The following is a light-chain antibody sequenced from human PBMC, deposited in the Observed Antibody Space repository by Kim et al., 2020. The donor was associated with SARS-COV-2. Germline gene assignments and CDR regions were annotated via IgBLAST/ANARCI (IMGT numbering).Light chain of an antibody. V-gene: IGLV3-1*01. J-gene: IGLJ3*02. CDR2: QDS. CDR3: QAWDSGTWV. CDR1: KLGDKY. Sequence: SYELTQPPSVSVSPGQTASITCSADKLGDKYVCWYQQRPGQPPVLVISQDSKRPSGIPERFSGSNSGNTATLTISETQAMDEADYYCQAWDSGTWVFGGGTQLTVL.